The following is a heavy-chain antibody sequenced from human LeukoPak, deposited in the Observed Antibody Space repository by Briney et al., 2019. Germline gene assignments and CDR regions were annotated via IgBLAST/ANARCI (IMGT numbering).Heavy chain of an antibody. CDR1: XVXXXXXG. D-gene: IGHD3-22*01. CDR2: XWYDGTNK. J-gene: IGHJ4*02. CDR3: ARARXNYDXSGYSALDY. Sequence: PGGSLRLPCAASXVXXXXXGXXXVRXXXXXXXEXXAXXWYDGTNKXYADXVKGRFTISXDXSKNTLYLQMDSLRAEDTAVYYXARARXNYDXSGYSALDYWGQGALVTVSS. V-gene: IGHV3-33*01.